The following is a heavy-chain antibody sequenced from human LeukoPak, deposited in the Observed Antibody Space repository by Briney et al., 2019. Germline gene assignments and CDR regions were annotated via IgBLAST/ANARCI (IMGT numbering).Heavy chain of an antibody. V-gene: IGHV1-46*01. Sequence: ASVKVSCKASGYTFTSYGISWVRQAPGQGLEWMGIINPSGGSTSYAQKFQGRVTMTRDTSTSTVYMELSSLRSEDTAVYYCAGEGGCSSTSCYTGFDPWGQGTLVTVSS. CDR1: GYTFTSYG. J-gene: IGHJ5*02. CDR2: INPSGGST. CDR3: AGEGGCSSTSCYTGFDP. D-gene: IGHD2-2*02.